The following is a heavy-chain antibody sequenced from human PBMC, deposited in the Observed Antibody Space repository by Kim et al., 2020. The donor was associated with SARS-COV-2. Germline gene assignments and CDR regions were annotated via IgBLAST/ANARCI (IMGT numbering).Heavy chain of an antibody. D-gene: IGHD6-13*01. V-gene: IGHV3-11*06. Sequence: AVKGRCTISRDNAKNSLYLQMNSLRAEDTAVYYCARTDIAAAGTGDYWGQGTLVTVSS. CDR3: ARTDIAAAGTGDY. J-gene: IGHJ4*02.